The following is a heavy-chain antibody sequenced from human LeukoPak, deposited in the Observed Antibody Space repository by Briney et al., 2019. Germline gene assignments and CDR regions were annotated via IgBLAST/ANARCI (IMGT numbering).Heavy chain of an antibody. Sequence: SVKVSCKTSGYTFSDYYIHWIRQAPGQGLEWMGGIIPIFGTANYAQTFQGRVTITADESTSTAYMELSSLRSEDTAVYYCARETVVVEGAFDIWGQGTMVTVSS. J-gene: IGHJ3*02. CDR3: ARETVVVEGAFDI. CDR1: GYTFSDYY. CDR2: IIPIFGTA. D-gene: IGHD3-22*01. V-gene: IGHV1-69*13.